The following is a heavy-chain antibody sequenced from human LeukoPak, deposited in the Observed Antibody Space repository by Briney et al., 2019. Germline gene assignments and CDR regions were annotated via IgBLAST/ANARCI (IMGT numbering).Heavy chain of an antibody. CDR2: IYYSGNT. Sequence: PSETLSLTCTVSGGSISTNVYYWGWIRQPPGKGLEWIGSIYYSGNTYYNPSLKSRVTISVDTSKNQFSLKLSSVTAADTAVYYCARGRTVRGVIKFYYYMDVWGKGTTVTVSS. V-gene: IGHV4-39*01. J-gene: IGHJ6*03. D-gene: IGHD3-10*01. CDR1: GGSISTNVYY. CDR3: ARGRTVRGVIKFYYYMDV.